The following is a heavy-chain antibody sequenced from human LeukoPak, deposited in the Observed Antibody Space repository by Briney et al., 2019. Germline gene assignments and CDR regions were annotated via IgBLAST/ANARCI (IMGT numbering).Heavy chain of an antibody. Sequence: GRSLRLSCAASGFTFDDYAMHWVRQAPGKGLEWVSGISWNSGSIGYADSVKGRFTISRDNAKNSLYLQMNSLRAEDTALYYCAKDVGSSSWDDAFDIWGQGTMVTVSS. CDR2: ISWNSGSI. CDR1: GFTFDDYA. V-gene: IGHV3-9*01. CDR3: AKDVGSSSWDDAFDI. J-gene: IGHJ3*02. D-gene: IGHD6-13*01.